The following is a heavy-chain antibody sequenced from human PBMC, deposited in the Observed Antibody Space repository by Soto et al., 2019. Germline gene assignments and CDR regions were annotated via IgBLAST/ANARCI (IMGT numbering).Heavy chain of an antibody. D-gene: IGHD2-21*02. CDR3: ARVAGAYCGGDCWYGMDV. CDR1: GGTFSSYA. CDR2: IIPIFGTA. J-gene: IGHJ6*02. V-gene: IGHV1-69*01. Sequence: QVQLVQSGAEVKKPGSSVKVSCKASGGTFSSYAISWVRQAPGQGLEWMGGIIPIFGTANYAQKFQGRVTITADESKSTAYMELSSLRAEDTAVYYCARVAGAYCGGDCWYGMDVWGQGTTVTVSS.